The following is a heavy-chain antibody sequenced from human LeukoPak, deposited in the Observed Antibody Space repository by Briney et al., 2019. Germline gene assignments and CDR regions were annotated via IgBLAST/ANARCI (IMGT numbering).Heavy chain of an antibody. CDR2: IYYSGSN. Sequence: PSETLSLTCTVSGGSINSGAYYWSWIRQHPGKGLEWIGYIYYSGSNYYNPSLKSRVTISVDTSKNQFSLKLSSVTAADTAVYYCAGCSGGSHIDAFHIWGQGTMVTVSS. V-gene: IGHV4-31*03. D-gene: IGHD2-15*01. CDR3: AGCSGGSHIDAFHI. J-gene: IGHJ3*02. CDR1: GGSINSGAYY.